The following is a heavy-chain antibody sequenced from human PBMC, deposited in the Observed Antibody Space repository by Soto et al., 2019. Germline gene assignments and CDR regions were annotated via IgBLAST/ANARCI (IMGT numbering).Heavy chain of an antibody. CDR3: ARDQGDIVVVPAANEAFDY. J-gene: IGHJ4*02. D-gene: IGHD2-2*01. CDR2: ISSSSSTI. V-gene: IGHV3-48*01. Sequence: GGSLRLSCAASGFTFSSYSMNWVRQAPGKGLEWVSYISSSSSTIYYADSVKGRFTISRDNAKNSLYLQMNSLRAEDTAVYYCARDQGDIVVVPAANEAFDYWGQGTLVTVSS. CDR1: GFTFSSYS.